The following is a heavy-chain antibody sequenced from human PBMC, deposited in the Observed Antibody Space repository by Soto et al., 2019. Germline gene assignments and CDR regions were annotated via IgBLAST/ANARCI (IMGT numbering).Heavy chain of an antibody. Sequence: GASVKVSCKASGYTFTSYDINWVRQATGQGLEWMGWMNPNSGNTGYAQKFQGRVTMTRNTSISTAYMELSSLRSEDTAVYYCARGIKAIGGNSFGDNYWGQGTLVTVSS. J-gene: IGHJ4*02. D-gene: IGHD3-10*01. CDR3: ARGIKAIGGNSFGDNY. CDR1: GYTFTSYD. V-gene: IGHV1-8*01. CDR2: MNPNSGNT.